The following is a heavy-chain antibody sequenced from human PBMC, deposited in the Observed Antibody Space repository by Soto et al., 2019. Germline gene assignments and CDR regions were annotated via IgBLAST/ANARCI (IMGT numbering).Heavy chain of an antibody. V-gene: IGHV3-33*01. J-gene: IGHJ3*02. Sequence: QVQLVESGGGVVQPGRSLRLSCAASGFTFSSYGMHWVRQAPGKGLEWVAVVWYDGSNKYYADSVKGRFTISRDNSQNTLYLQMSSLRAEDTAVYYCARGGGDAFDIWGQGTMVTVSS. D-gene: IGHD2-15*01. CDR1: GFTFSSYG. CDR3: ARGGGDAFDI. CDR2: VWYDGSNK.